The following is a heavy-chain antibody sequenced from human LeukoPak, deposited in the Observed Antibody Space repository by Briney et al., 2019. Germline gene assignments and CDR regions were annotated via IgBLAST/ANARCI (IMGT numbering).Heavy chain of an antibody. D-gene: IGHD3-3*01. V-gene: IGHV3-48*01. Sequence: GGSLRLSCAASGFTFSSYSMNWVRQAPGQGLEWVSYISSSSSTIYYADSVKGRFTTSRDNAKNSLYLQMNSLRAEDTAVYYCATTIFGVVIDNNWFDPWGQGTLVTVSS. CDR2: ISSSSSTI. CDR3: ATTIFGVVIDNNWFDP. J-gene: IGHJ5*02. CDR1: GFTFSSYS.